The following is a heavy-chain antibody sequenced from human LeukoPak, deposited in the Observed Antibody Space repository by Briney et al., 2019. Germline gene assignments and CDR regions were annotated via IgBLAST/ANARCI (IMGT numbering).Heavy chain of an antibody. CDR3: ARFAAGGSYYYYMDV. CDR1: GFTFSSYT. Sequence: SGGSLRLSCAASGFTFSSYTMNWVRQPPGKGLEWVSKIGTSSTTIYYADSVKGRFTISRDNAKNSLYLQMNSLRADDTAVYYCARFAAGGSYYYYMDVWGKGTTVTVSS. J-gene: IGHJ6*03. V-gene: IGHV3-48*01. D-gene: IGHD6-25*01. CDR2: IGTSSTTI.